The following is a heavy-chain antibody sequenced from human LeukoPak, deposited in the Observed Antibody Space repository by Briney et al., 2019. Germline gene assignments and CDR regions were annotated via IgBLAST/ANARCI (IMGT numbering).Heavy chain of an antibody. D-gene: IGHD2-15*01. CDR2: IKSDGSTT. CDR3: ARATLNTRNAFDI. CDR1: KFTFSNYW. V-gene: IGHV3-74*01. J-gene: IGHJ3*02. Sequence: PGGSLRLSCAASKFTFSNYWMHWVRQAPGKGLVWVSRIKSDGSTTYYAESVKGRFTISRDTAKNTLYLQMDSLRADDTAVYYCARATLNTRNAFDIWGQGAMVTVSS.